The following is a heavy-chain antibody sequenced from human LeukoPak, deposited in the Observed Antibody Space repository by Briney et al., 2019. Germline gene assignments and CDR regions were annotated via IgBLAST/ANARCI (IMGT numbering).Heavy chain of an antibody. CDR2: IKQDGSET. CDR3: ARAGGSYYYYYYMDV. Sequence: GGSLRLSCAASGFTFSSYWMSWVRQAPGKGLEWVANIKQDGSETYYVDSVKGRFTISRDNAKNSLYLQMNSLRAEDTAVYYCARAGGSYYYYYYMDVWGKGTTVTVSS. J-gene: IGHJ6*03. CDR1: GFTFSSYW. D-gene: IGHD1-26*01. V-gene: IGHV3-7*01.